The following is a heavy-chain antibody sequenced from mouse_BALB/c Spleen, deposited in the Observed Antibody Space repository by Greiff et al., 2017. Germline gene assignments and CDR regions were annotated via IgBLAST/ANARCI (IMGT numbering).Heavy chain of an antibody. V-gene: IGHV14-3*02. CDR3: ARGGDDGYPAWFAY. CDR1: GFNIKDTY. D-gene: IGHD2-3*01. CDR2: IDPANGNT. Sequence: EVQLQQSGAELVKPGASVKLSCTASGFNIKDTYMHWVKQRPEQGLEWIGRIDPANGNTKYDPKFQGKATITADTSSNTAYLQLSSLTTEDTAVYDCARGGDDGYPAWFAYWGQGTLVTVSA. J-gene: IGHJ3*01.